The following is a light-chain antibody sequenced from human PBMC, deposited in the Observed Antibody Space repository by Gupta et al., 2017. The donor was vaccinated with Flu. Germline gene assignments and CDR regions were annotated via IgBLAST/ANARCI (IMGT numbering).Light chain of an antibody. Sequence: DIHMTQSPSTLSAPIGGRVTITCRASSSISVWLAWYQHKPGKGPKLLVYLASTLHDGVSSRFSGSGSGTEFTLTISRLQPDEAATYFCHQDSSYPITFGQGTRVEIK. CDR2: LAS. CDR3: HQDSSYPIT. J-gene: IGKJ5*01. CDR1: SSISVW. V-gene: IGKV1-5*01.